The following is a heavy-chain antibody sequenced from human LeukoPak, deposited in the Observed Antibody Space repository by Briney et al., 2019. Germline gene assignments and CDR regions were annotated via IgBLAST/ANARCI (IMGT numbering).Heavy chain of an antibody. CDR3: ARVDILTGYHFDY. CDR2: IYYSGST. D-gene: IGHD3-9*01. J-gene: IGHJ4*02. Sequence: PSETLSLTCTVSDGSISSYYWSWIRQPPGKGLEWIGYIYYSGSTNYNPSLKSRVTISVDTSKNQFSLKLSSVTAADTAVYYCARVDILTGYHFDYWGQGTLVTVSS. V-gene: IGHV4-59*01. CDR1: DGSISSYY.